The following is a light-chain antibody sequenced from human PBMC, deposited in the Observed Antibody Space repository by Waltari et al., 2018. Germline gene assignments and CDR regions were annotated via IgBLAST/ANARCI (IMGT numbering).Light chain of an antibody. V-gene: IGKV2-30*01. Sequence: DVVVTQSRLSLPVTPGQPASMSCRSSQSLLYRDGYTYLNWFHQRPGQSPRRLIYRVSSRDSGVPDRFSGSGSGADFTLNISRVEAEDVGVYYCMQGAHWPPTFGQGTNLDIK. J-gene: IGKJ1*01. CDR3: MQGAHWPPT. CDR1: QSLLYRDGYTY. CDR2: RVS.